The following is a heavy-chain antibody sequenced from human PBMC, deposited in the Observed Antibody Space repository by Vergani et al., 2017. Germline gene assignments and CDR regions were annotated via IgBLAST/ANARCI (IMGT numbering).Heavy chain of an antibody. Sequence: QVQLQESGPGLVKPSETLSLTCTVSGGSISSHYWSWIRQPPGKGLEWIGYIYYSGSTNYNPSLKSRVTISVDTSKNQFSLKLSSVTAADTAVYYCARQARIAVAANFDYWGQGTLVTVSS. D-gene: IGHD6-19*01. CDR2: IYYSGST. CDR3: ARQARIAVAANFDY. V-gene: IGHV4-59*08. CDR1: GGSISSHY. J-gene: IGHJ4*02.